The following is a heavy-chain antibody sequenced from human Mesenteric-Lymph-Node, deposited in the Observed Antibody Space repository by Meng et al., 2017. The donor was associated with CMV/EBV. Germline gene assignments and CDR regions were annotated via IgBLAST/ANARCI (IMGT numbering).Heavy chain of an antibody. V-gene: IGHV3-11*04. D-gene: IGHD5-12*01. CDR2: ISSSGSTI. Sequence: GGSLRLSCAASGFTFSDYYMSWIRQAPGKGLEWVSYISSSGSTIYYADSVKGRFTISRDNAKNSLFLLMNSLRAEDTAVYYCARRGSGGYSGYDSGYFDYWGQGTLVTVSS. CDR1: GFTFSDYY. J-gene: IGHJ4*02. CDR3: ARRGSGGYSGYDSGYFDY.